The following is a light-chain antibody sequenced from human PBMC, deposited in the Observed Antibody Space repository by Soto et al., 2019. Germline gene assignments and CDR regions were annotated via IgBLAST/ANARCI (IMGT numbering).Light chain of an antibody. CDR1: QDISNY. J-gene: IGKJ5*01. V-gene: IGKV1-33*01. CDR3: QQYDNLRIT. CDR2: DAS. Sequence: DIQMTQSPSSLSASVGDRVTITCQASQDISNYLNWYQQKPGKAPKLLIYDASNLETGVPSRFSGSGSGTDFTFTISSLQPEDIATYYCQQYDNLRITFGQGPRLEIK.